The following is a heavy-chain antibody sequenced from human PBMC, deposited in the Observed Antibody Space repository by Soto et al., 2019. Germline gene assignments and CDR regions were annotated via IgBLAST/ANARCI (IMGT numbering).Heavy chain of an antibody. J-gene: IGHJ4*02. V-gene: IGHV3-23*01. D-gene: IGHD4-4*01. Sequence: PVGSLRLSCAASVFTFSSFDMNWVRQAPGKGLEWVSAITASGANTFYADSVKGRFTISRDNSKDTLYLHMNSLRAEDTAVYYWARADTVPTHLHYWGQGTLVTVSS. CDR3: ARADTVPTHLHY. CDR1: VFTFSSFD. CDR2: ITASGANT.